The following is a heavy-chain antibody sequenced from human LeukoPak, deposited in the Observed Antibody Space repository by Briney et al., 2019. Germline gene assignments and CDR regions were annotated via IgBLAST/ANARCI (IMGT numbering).Heavy chain of an antibody. J-gene: IGHJ4*02. V-gene: IGHV3-23*01. D-gene: IGHD3-9*01. Sequence: GGSLRLSCAASEFTFSSYGMSWVRQAPGKGLEWVSAISGSDGSRYYADSVKGRFTISRDNSKNMLYLQMNSLRVEDAAVYYCAKDSAYYWFDYWGQGTLVTVSS. CDR3: AKDSAYYWFDY. CDR1: EFTFSSYG. CDR2: ISGSDGSR.